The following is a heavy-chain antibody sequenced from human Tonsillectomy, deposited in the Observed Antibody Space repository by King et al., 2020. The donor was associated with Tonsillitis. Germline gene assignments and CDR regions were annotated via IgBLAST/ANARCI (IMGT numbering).Heavy chain of an antibody. CDR3: ASAVPYDSSGYYLGPWDS. CDR2: ISYDGSNK. CDR1: GFTFSSYG. V-gene: IGHV3-33*05. Sequence: VQLVESGGGVVQPGRSLRLSCAASGFTFSSYGMHWVRQAPGKGLEWVAVISYDGSNKYYADSVKGRFTISRDNSKNTLYLQMNSLRAEDTVVYYCASAVPYDSSGYYLGPWDSWGQGTLVTVSS. J-gene: IGHJ4*02. D-gene: IGHD3-22*01.